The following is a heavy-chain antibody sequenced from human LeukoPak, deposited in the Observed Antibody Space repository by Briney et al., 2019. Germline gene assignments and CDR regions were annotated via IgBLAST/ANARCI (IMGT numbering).Heavy chain of an antibody. CDR3: ARGRNYYDSSRYYYEGDAFDI. D-gene: IGHD3-22*01. Sequence: GASVKVSCKASGYIFTSYYMYWVRQAPGQGLEWMGIINPSGGSIRYAQKSQGRVTMTRDTSTSTVYMELSSLRSEDTAVYYCARGRNYYDSSRYYYEGDAFDIWGQGTMVTVSS. CDR1: GYIFTSYY. V-gene: IGHV1-46*01. J-gene: IGHJ3*02. CDR2: INPSGGSI.